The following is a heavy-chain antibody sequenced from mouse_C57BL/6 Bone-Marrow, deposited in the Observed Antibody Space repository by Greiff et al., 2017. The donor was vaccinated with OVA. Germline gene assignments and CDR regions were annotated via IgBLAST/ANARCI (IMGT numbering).Heavy chain of an antibody. CDR1: GYTFTSYW. V-gene: IGHV1-53*01. CDR3: AKEGNTTGVAPFDY. CDR2: INPSNGGT. D-gene: IGHD1-1*01. Sequence: QVQLQQPGTELVKPGASVKLSCKASGYTFTSYWMHWVKQRPGQGLEWIGNINPSNGGTNYNEKFQSKATLTVDKSSSTAYMQLSSLTSEDSAVYYCAKEGNTTGVAPFDYWGQGTTLTVSS. J-gene: IGHJ2*01.